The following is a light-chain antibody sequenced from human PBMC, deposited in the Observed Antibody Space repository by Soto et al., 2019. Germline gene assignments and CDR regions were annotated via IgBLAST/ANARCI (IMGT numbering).Light chain of an antibody. CDR2: EDH. CDR1: SGSIASNY. V-gene: IGLV6-57*04. CDR3: QSYDSSNRWV. J-gene: IGLJ3*02. Sequence: FMLTQPHSVSESPGKTVTISCTRSSGSIASNYVQWYQQRPGSAPTTVIYEDHQRPSGVPDRFSGSIDSASNSASLTISGLKTEDEADYYWQSYDSSNRWVFGGGTKLTVL.